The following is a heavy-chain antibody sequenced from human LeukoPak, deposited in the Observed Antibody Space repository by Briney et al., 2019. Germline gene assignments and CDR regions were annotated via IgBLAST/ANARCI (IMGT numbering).Heavy chain of an antibody. V-gene: IGHV4-59*01. CDR2: IYYSGST. CDR3: ARGVLLLTFDY. CDR1: GGSISSYY. D-gene: IGHD3-22*01. Sequence: PSETLSLTCTVSGGSISSYYWSWIRQPPGKGLEWIGYIYYSGSTNYNPSLKSRVTISVDTSKNQFSLKLSSVTAADTAVYYCARGVLLLTFDYWGQETLVTVSS. J-gene: IGHJ4*02.